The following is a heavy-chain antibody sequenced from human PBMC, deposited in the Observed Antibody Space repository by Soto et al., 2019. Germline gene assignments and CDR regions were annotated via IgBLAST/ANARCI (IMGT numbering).Heavy chain of an antibody. CDR1: GGSISSYY. CDR3: AREGYGWFDP. V-gene: IGHV4-59*01. J-gene: IGHJ5*02. Sequence: SETLSLTCTVSGGSISSYYWSWIRQPPGKGLEWIGHIYYSGSTDYNPSLKSRVTISVDTSKNQFSLKLSSVTAADTAVYYCAREGYGWFDPWGQGTLVTVSS. D-gene: IGHD6-13*01. CDR2: IYYSGST.